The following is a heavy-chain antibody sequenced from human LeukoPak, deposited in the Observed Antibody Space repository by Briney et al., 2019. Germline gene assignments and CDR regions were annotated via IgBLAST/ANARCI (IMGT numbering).Heavy chain of an antibody. V-gene: IGHV3-23*01. CDR2: ISGSGGST. Sequence: GGSLRLSCAASGFTFSSYGMSWVRQAPGKGLEWVSAISGSGGSTYYADSVKGRFSISRENAKNSLYLQMNSLRAGDTAVYYCARVLTVRSGGYDAFDIWGQGTMVTVSS. J-gene: IGHJ3*02. D-gene: IGHD6-25*01. CDR1: GFTFSSYG. CDR3: ARVLTVRSGGYDAFDI.